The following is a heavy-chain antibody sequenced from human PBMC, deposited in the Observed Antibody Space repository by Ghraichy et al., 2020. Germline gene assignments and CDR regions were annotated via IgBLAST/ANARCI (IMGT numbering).Heavy chain of an antibody. CDR3: APYDSSAY. V-gene: IGHV3-48*03. D-gene: IGHD3-22*01. Sequence: GGSLRLSCVASGLSFRSCEMNWVRQAPGRGLEWVAYIGTIGTTTFYADSVKGRFTVSRDNAKNSLYLQMDSLRADDTALYYCAPYDSSAYWGRGTLVTVSS. CDR1: GLSFRSCE. J-gene: IGHJ4*02. CDR2: IGTIGTTT.